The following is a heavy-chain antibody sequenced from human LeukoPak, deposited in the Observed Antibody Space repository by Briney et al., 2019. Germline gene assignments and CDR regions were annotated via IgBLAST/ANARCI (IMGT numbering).Heavy chain of an antibody. J-gene: IGHJ2*01. D-gene: IGHD5-18*01. V-gene: IGHV4-39*01. Sequence: SETLSLTCTVSGGSISSSSYYWGWIRQPPGKGLEWIGSIYYSGSTYYNPSLKSRVTISVDTSKNQFSLKLSSVTAADTAVYYCARFGNTAMVSYWYFDLWGRGTLVTVSS. CDR3: ARFGNTAMVSYWYFDL. CDR2: IYYSGST. CDR1: GGSISSSSYY.